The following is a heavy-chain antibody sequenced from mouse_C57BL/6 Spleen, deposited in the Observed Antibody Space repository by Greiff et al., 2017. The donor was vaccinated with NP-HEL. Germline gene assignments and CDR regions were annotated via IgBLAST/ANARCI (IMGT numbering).Heavy chain of an antibody. D-gene: IGHD2-2*01. CDR1: GYAFSSYW. V-gene: IGHV1-80*01. Sequence: VQGVESGAELVKPGASVKISCKASGYAFSSYWMNWVKQRPGKGLEWIGQIYPGDGDTNYNGKFKGKATLTADKSSSTAYMQLSSLTSEDSAVYFCARPVYYGYDGAWFAYWGQGTLVTVSA. CDR3: ARPVYYGYDGAWFAY. CDR2: IYPGDGDT. J-gene: IGHJ3*01.